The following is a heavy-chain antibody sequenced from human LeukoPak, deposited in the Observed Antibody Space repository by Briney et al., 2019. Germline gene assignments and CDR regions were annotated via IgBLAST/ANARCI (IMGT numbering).Heavy chain of an antibody. Sequence: GASVKVSCKTSEYTFTGYYMHWVRQAPGQGLEWMGWINPNSGGTNYAQKFQGRVTMTRDTSISTAYMELSRLRSDDTAVYYCARERGGSYNWFDPWGQGTLVTVSS. CDR3: ARERGGSYNWFDP. CDR1: EYTFTGYY. V-gene: IGHV1-2*02. J-gene: IGHJ5*02. D-gene: IGHD1-26*01. CDR2: INPNSGGT.